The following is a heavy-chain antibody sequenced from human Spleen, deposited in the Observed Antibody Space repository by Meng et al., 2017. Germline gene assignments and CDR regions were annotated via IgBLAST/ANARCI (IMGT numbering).Heavy chain of an antibody. J-gene: IGHJ4*02. Sequence: GESLKISCAASGFTFSNAWMSWVRQAPGKGLEWVGRIKSKTDGGTTDYAAPVKGRFTISRDDSKNTLYLQMNSLKTEDTAVYYCTTSFSVSTLWFGESNAYYFDYWGQGTLVTVSS. V-gene: IGHV3-15*01. CDR3: TTSFSVSTLWFGESNAYYFDY. CDR1: GFTFSNAW. CDR2: IKSKTDGGTT. D-gene: IGHD3-10*01.